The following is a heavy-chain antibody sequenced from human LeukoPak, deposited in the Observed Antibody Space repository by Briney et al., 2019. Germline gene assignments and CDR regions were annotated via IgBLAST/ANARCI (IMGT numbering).Heavy chain of an antibody. J-gene: IGHJ4*02. V-gene: IGHV3-33*08. Sequence: PGGSLRLSCAASGFTFSSYWMSWVRQAPGKGLEWVAVIWYDGSNKYYADSVKGRFTISRDNSKNTLYLQMNSLRAEDTAVYYCARDRVTIFGVVTRLFDYWGQGTLVTVSS. CDR2: IWYDGSNK. CDR3: ARDRVTIFGVVTRLFDY. CDR1: GFTFSSYW. D-gene: IGHD3-3*01.